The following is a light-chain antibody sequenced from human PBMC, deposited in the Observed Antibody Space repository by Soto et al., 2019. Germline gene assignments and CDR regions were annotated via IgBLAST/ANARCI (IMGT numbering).Light chain of an antibody. CDR1: QSISSW. CDR2: KAS. Sequence: DIQMTQSPSTLSSSVGDVFTITCRASQSISSWLAWYQQKPGKAPKLLIYKASSLQSGVPSRFSGSGSGTDFTLTISGLQPDGFATYYCQQSYSTPLTFGGGTKV. J-gene: IGKJ4*01. V-gene: IGKV1-5*03. CDR3: QQSYSTPLT.